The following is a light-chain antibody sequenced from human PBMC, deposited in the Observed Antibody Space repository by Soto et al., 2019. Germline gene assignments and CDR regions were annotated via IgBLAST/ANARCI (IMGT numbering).Light chain of an antibody. V-gene: IGKV3-11*01. CDR2: EAS. CDR3: QQRRNWPPT. Sequence: EIVLTQSPATLSLSPGERATLSCRASQSVNNFLAWYQQRPGQAPRLLMYEASNRATGVPARFSGSGSGTDFTLTISSLEPEEFAIYYCQQRRNWPPTFGQGTKVEI. J-gene: IGKJ1*01. CDR1: QSVNNF.